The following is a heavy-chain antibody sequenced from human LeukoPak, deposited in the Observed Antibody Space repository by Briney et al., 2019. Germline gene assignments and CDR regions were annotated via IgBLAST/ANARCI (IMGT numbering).Heavy chain of an antibody. Sequence: GGSLRLSCAASGFTFSSYGMHWVRQAPGKGLEWVAVISYDGSNKYYADSVKGRFTISRDNAKNSLYLQMNSLRAEDTAAYYCARNLKNYYDSNGYFDYWGQGTLVTVSS. D-gene: IGHD3-22*01. J-gene: IGHJ4*02. CDR3: ARNLKNYYDSNGYFDY. V-gene: IGHV3-30*03. CDR2: ISYDGSNK. CDR1: GFTFSSYG.